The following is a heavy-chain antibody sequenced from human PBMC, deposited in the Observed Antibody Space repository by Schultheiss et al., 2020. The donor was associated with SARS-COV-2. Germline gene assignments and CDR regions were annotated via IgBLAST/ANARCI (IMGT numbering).Heavy chain of an antibody. CDR1: GGSFSGYY. V-gene: IGHV4-34*01. J-gene: IGHJ6*02. CDR3: ASLGGDYGDYIYYYYGMDV. Sequence: SQTLSLTCAVYGGSFSGYYWSWIRQPPGKGLEWIGSIYYSGSTNYNPSLKSRVTISVDTSKNQFSLKLSSVTAADTAVYYCASLGGDYGDYIYYYYGMDVWGQGTTVTVSS. D-gene: IGHD4-17*01. CDR2: IYYSGST.